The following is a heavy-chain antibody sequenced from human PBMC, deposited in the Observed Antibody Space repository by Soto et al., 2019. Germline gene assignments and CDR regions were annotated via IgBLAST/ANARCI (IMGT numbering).Heavy chain of an antibody. J-gene: IGHJ6*02. V-gene: IGHV4-31*03. CDR2: IYYSGST. CDR1: GGSISSGGYY. Sequence: SETLSLTCTVSGGSISSGGYYWSWIRQHPGKGLEWIGYIYYSGSTYYNPSLKSRVTISVDTSKNQFSLKLSSVTAADTAVYCCARGAAGRYYYYGMDVWGQGTTVTVSS. CDR3: ARGAAGRYYYYGMDV. D-gene: IGHD6-13*01.